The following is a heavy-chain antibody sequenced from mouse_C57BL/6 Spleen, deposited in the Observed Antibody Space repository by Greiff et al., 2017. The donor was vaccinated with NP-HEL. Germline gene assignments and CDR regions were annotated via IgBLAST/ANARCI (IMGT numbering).Heavy chain of an antibody. J-gene: IGHJ2*01. CDR1: GYTFTSYC. D-gene: IGHD4-1*01. V-gene: IGHV1-72*01. Sequence: QVQLQQPGAELVTPGASVKLSCKASGYTFTSYCMHSVKQTHGRGLYPLLPIDPDSGGTKYNEKFKSKATLTVDKPSSTAYMQLSSLTSEDSAVYYCARRGANWYFDYWGQGTTLTVSS. CDR3: ARRGANWYFDY. CDR2: IDPDSGGT.